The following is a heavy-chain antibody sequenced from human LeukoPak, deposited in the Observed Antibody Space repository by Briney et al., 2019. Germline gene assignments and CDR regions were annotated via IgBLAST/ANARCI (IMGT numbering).Heavy chain of an antibody. J-gene: IGHJ3*02. CDR2: IYHSGST. V-gene: IGHV4-38-2*02. CDR1: GYSISSGYY. D-gene: IGHD5-12*01. CDR3: ARQNRGYLGAFEI. Sequence: SETLSLTCIVSGYSISSGYYWGWIRQPPGKGLEWIGSIYHSGSTYYNPSLKSRVTISVDTSKNQFSLKLSSVTAADTAVYYCARQNRGYLGAFEIWGQGAMVTVSS.